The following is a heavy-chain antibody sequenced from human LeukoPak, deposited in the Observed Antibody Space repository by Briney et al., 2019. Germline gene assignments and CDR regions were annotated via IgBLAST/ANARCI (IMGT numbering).Heavy chain of an antibody. CDR2: ISYDGSSK. Sequence: AGGSLRLSCAASGFTFSSHGMHWVRQAPGKGLEWATTISYDGSSKYYADSVKGRFTISRDNSENTLYLQMNSLRAEDTAVYLCAKDRESYCSGGYCHSPGFDLWGQGTMVTVSS. CDR3: AKDRESYCSGGYCHSPGFDL. D-gene: IGHD2-15*01. J-gene: IGHJ3*01. V-gene: IGHV3-30*18. CDR1: GFTFSSHG.